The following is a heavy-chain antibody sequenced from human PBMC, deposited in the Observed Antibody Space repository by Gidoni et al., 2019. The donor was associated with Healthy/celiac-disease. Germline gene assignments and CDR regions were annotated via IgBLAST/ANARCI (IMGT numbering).Heavy chain of an antibody. D-gene: IGHD4-17*01. V-gene: IGHV1-69*01. CDR2: IIPIFGTA. J-gene: IGHJ4*02. CDR3: ARALITPVPGDYHHYFDY. CDR1: GGPFSSSA. Sequence: QVQLVQSGAEVKKPGSSVKVSCKASGGPFSSSALSWVRQAPGQGLEWMGGIIPIFGTANYAQKFQGRVTITADESTSTAYMELSSLRSEDTAVYYCARALITPVPGDYHHYFDYWGQGTLVTVSS.